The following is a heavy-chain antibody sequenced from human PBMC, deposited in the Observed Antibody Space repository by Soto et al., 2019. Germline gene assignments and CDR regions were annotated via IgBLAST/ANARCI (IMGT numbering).Heavy chain of an antibody. V-gene: IGHV3-30*18. Sequence: QVQLVESGGGVVQPGRSLRLSCAASGFTFSSYGMHWVRQATGKGLEWVAVISYDGSNKYYADSVKGRFTISRDNSKNTLHLQMNSLRAEDTAVYYCAKEGKRQLWALSCAFDIWCQGTMVTASS. D-gene: IGHD5-18*01. J-gene: IGHJ3*02. CDR3: AKEGKRQLWALSCAFDI. CDR2: ISYDGSNK. CDR1: GFTFSSYG.